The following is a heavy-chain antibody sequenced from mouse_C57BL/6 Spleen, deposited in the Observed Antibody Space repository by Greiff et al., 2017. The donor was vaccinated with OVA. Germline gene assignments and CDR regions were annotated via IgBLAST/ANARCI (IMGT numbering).Heavy chain of an antibody. J-gene: IGHJ4*01. CDR3: ALYYDYDGYYAMDY. CDR2: ISSGSSTI. CDR1: GFTFSDYG. Sequence: EVQRVESGGGLVKPGGSLKLSCAASGFTFSDYGMHWVRQAPEKGLEWVAYISSGSSTIYYADTVKGRFTISRDNAKNTLFLQMTSLRSEDTAMYYCALYYDYDGYYAMDYWGQGTSVTVSS. D-gene: IGHD2-4*01. V-gene: IGHV5-17*01.